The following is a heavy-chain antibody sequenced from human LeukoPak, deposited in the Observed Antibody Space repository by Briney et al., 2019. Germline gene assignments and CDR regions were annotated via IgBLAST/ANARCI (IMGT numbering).Heavy chain of an antibody. CDR1: GYTFTNYG. D-gene: IGHD2-2*01. Sequence: ASVKVSCKTSGYTFTNYGISWVRQAPGQGLEWMGWISAYNGNTDYPQSLQGRVTMTTDTSTSTAYMELRSLRSDDAAVYYCARVGQYCSSISCFDYWGQGTLVTVSS. CDR3: ARVGQYCSSISCFDY. J-gene: IGHJ4*02. CDR2: ISAYNGNT. V-gene: IGHV1-18*01.